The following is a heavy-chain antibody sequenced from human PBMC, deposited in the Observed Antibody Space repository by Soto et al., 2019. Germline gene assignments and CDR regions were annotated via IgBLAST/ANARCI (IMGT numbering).Heavy chain of an antibody. Sequence: GESLKISCKGSGYSFTSYWIGWVRQMPGKGLEWMGIIYPGDSDTRYSPSFQGQVTISADKSISTAYLQWSSLKASDTAMYYCARRAVPPSYPYYYYYMDVWGKGTTVTVSS. CDR1: GYSFTSYW. D-gene: IGHD1-26*01. CDR3: ARRAVPPSYPYYYYYMDV. J-gene: IGHJ6*03. V-gene: IGHV5-51*01. CDR2: IYPGDSDT.